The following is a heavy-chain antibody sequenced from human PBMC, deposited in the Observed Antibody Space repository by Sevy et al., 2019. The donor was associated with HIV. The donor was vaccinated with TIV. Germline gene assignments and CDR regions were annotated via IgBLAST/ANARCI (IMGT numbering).Heavy chain of an antibody. CDR1: GFSFSNYN. Sequence: GGSLRLSCAASGFSFSNYNINWVRQAPGKGLEWVSYISSGGGSIYHENSVKGRSTISRDDARKSQYLQMNSLRAEDTAVYYCASEGGYSDKGMDVWGQGTSVTVSS. D-gene: IGHD3-22*01. V-gene: IGHV3-48*01. J-gene: IGHJ6*02. CDR3: ASEGGYSDKGMDV. CDR2: ISSGGGSI.